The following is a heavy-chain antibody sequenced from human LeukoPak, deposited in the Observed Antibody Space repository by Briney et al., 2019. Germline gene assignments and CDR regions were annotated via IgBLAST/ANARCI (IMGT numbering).Heavy chain of an antibody. CDR2: IYSVGRT. J-gene: IGHJ4*02. V-gene: IGHV3-66*01. CDR3: AQLSTPLDY. D-gene: IGHD5-24*01. Sequence: GGSLRLSCTASGFTFSNNYMSWVRQAPGKGLEWVSVIYSVGRTYYTDSVKGRFTISRDNSKNTLYLQMNSLRAEDTAVYYCAQLSTPLDYWGQGTLVTVSS. CDR1: GFTFSNNY.